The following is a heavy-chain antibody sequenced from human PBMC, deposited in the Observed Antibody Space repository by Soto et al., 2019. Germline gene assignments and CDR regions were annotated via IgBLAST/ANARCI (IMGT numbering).Heavy chain of an antibody. J-gene: IGHJ4*02. CDR2: LNAGNSNI. Sequence: GASVKVSCKASGYSFTGYGLRWVRQAPGQRPDWMGWLNAGNSNIEYSQKLQGRVTMTTDTSTSTAYMELRSLRSDDTAVYYCAREYYDFWSGYYYVDYWGQGTLVTVSS. CDR1: GYSFTGYG. CDR3: AREYYDFWSGYYYVDY. V-gene: IGHV1-18*01. D-gene: IGHD3-3*01.